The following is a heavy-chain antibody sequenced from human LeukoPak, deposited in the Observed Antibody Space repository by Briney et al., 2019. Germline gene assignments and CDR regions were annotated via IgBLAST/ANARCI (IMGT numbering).Heavy chain of an antibody. CDR1: GSTFSNYA. V-gene: IGHV3-30*03. CDR3: AGSRLGYSYGEFDY. CDR2: ISYDGSSK. J-gene: IGHJ4*02. D-gene: IGHD5-18*01. Sequence: GGSLRLSCAASGSTFSNYAMHWVRQAPGKGLEWVAIISYDGSSKYYADSVKGRFTISRDNSKNTLYLQMNSLRAEDTAVYYCAGSRLGYSYGEFDYWGQGTLVTVSS.